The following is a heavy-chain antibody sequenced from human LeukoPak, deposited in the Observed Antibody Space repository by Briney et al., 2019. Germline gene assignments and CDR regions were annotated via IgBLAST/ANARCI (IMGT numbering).Heavy chain of an antibody. CDR2: IKSKTDGGTT. D-gene: IGHD6-13*01. V-gene: IGHV3-15*01. CDR3: ATPGRIPEAANWFDP. Sequence: GGSLRLSCAASGFTFPNAWMSWLRQAPGKGLEWVGHIKSKTDGGTTDYAAPVKGRFTISRDDSENTLYLQMNSLKTEDTAVYYCATPGRIPEAANWFDPWGQGTLVTVSS. CDR1: GFTFPNAW. J-gene: IGHJ5*02.